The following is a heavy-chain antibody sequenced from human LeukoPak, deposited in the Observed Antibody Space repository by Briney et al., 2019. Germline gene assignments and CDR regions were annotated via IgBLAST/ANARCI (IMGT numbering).Heavy chain of an antibody. J-gene: IGHJ4*02. D-gene: IGHD6-19*01. CDR2: ISSSGSTI. V-gene: IGHV3-48*03. Sequence: GGSLRLSCAASGFTFSSYEMNWVSQAPGKGLEGVSYISSSGSTIYYADSVKGRFTISRDNAKNSLYLQMNSLRAEDTAVYYCARRGFSSGWYYFDYWGQGTLVTVSS. CDR3: ARRGFSSGWYYFDY. CDR1: GFTFSSYE.